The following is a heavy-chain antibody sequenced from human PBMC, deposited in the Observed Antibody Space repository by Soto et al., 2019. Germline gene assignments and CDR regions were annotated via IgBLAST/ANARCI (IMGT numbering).Heavy chain of an antibody. CDR1: GFTFNRFA. CDR3: AKRRYCSSTNCYDFDW. J-gene: IGHJ4*02. D-gene: IGHD2-2*01. V-gene: IGHV3-23*01. CDR2: ISDSGGNT. Sequence: RGSLRLSCAASGFTFNRFAMNWVRQATGKGLEWVSGISDSGGNTYYTDSVKGRFTISRDNSKNTLYLQMNSLRAEDTAIYYCAKRRYCSSTNCYDFDWWGQGTLVTVSS.